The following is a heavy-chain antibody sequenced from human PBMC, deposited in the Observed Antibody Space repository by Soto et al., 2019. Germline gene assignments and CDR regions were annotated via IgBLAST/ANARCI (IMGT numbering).Heavy chain of an antibody. CDR3: ARPTGGHDAGGNYMDV. V-gene: IGHV1-69*02. Sequence: QVQLLQSGSEVKKPGSSVKVSCRASGGSLSSYPVTWVRQAPGQGLEWMGRIIPIVGLTNYAQKFQGRVTITADKSTSTAYMELSSLRSDDTAVYYCARPTGGHDAGGNYMDVWGKGTTVIASS. CDR1: GGSLSSYP. CDR2: IIPIVGLT. D-gene: IGHD2-8*02. J-gene: IGHJ6*03.